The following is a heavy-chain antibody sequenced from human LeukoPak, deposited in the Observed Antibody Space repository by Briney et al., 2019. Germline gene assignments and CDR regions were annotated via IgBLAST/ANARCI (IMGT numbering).Heavy chain of an antibody. J-gene: IGHJ5*02. Sequence: GGSLRLSRAASGFTFSSYGMHWVRQAPGKGLEWVAVISYDGSNKYYADSVKGRFTISRDNSKNTLYLQMNSLRAEDTAVYYCAKDHGSYGDDVQDGSAWGQGTLVTVSS. V-gene: IGHV3-30*18. CDR3: AKDHGSYGDDVQDGSA. CDR1: GFTFSSYG. CDR2: ISYDGSNK. D-gene: IGHD4-17*01.